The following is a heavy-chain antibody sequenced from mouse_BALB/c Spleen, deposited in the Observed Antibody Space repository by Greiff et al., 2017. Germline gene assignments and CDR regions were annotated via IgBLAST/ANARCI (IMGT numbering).Heavy chain of an antibody. V-gene: IGHV1-7*01. J-gene: IGHJ4*01. CDR3: ARWWDGDMSYYAMDY. CDR2: INPSTGYT. CDR1: GYTFTSYW. Sequence: QVQLQQSGAELAKPGASVKMSCKASGYTFTSYWMHWVKQRPGQGLEWIGYINPSTGYTEYNQKFKDKATLTADKSSSTAYMQLSSLTSEDSAVYYCARWWDGDMSYYAMDYWGQGASVTVSS. D-gene: IGHD2-13*01.